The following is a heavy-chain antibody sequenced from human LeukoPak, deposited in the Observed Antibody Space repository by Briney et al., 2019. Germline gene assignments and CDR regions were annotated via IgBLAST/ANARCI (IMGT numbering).Heavy chain of an antibody. D-gene: IGHD1-26*01. CDR2: IYYSGRT. Sequence: KPSETLSLTCTVSGGSISNYYWSWIRQPPGKGLEWIGYIYYSGRTNYNPSLKSRLTISVDTSKTQFSLKLRSVTAADTAVYYCARDGVGATTHFDYWGQGTLVTVSS. J-gene: IGHJ4*02. V-gene: IGHV4-59*01. CDR3: ARDGVGATTHFDY. CDR1: GGSISNYY.